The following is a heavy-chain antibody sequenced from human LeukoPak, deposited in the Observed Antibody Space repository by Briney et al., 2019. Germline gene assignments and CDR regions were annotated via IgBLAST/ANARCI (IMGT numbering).Heavy chain of an antibody. CDR3: AREMVTHRIGLDY. Sequence: GGSLRLSCAASGFTFSSYGMHWVRQAPGKGLEWVADISYDGSNKYNADSVKGRFTISRDNSKNTLYLQMNSLRIEDTAVYYCAREMVTHRIGLDYWGQGTLVTVSS. CDR1: GFTFSSYG. J-gene: IGHJ4*02. CDR2: ISYDGSNK. D-gene: IGHD5-18*01. V-gene: IGHV3-30*03.